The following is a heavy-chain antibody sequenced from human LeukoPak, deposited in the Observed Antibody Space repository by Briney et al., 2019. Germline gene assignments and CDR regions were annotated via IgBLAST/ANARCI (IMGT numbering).Heavy chain of an antibody. J-gene: IGHJ6*03. CDR2: ISGSGGST. Sequence: PGGSLRLSCAASGFTFDDYGMSWVRQAPGKGLEWVSAISGSGGSTYYADSVKGRFTISRDNSKNTLYLQMGSLRAEDMAVYYCARDPEYYDSSGGYYYYYYMDVWSKGTTVTVSS. D-gene: IGHD3-22*01. CDR1: GFTFDDYG. CDR3: ARDPEYYDSSGGYYYYYYMDV. V-gene: IGHV3-23*01.